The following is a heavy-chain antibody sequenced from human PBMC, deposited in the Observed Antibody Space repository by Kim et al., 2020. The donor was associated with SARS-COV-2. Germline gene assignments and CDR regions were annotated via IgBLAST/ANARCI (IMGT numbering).Heavy chain of an antibody. V-gene: IGHV4-59*01. D-gene: IGHD3-22*01. Sequence: PSLKSRVTISVDTSKNQFSLKLSSVTAADTAVYYCARLYDSSGYYLHFDYWGQGTLVTVSS. CDR3: ARLYDSSGYYLHFDY. J-gene: IGHJ4*02.